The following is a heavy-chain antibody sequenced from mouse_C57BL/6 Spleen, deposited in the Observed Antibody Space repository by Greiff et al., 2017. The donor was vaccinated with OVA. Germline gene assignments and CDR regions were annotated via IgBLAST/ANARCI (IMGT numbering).Heavy chain of an antibody. J-gene: IGHJ1*03. Sequence: QVQLQQPGTELVKPGASVKLSCKASGYTFTSYWMHWVKQRPGQGLEWIGNINPSNGGTNYNEKFKSKATLTVDKSSSTAYMQLSSLTSEDSAVYDCARSILRYPWYFDDWGTGTTVTVSS. CDR3: ARSILRYPWYFDD. CDR1: GYTFTSYW. CDR2: INPSNGGT. V-gene: IGHV1-53*01. D-gene: IGHD1-1*01.